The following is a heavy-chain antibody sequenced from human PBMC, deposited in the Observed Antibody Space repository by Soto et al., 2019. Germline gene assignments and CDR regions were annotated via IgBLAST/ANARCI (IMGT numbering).Heavy chain of an antibody. V-gene: IGHV3-30-3*01. Sequence: XESLRLSCAASGFTFSSFSMHWVRQTPGGALDWVAVVSSDGNTKYYADSVRGRFTISRDNSMNTLFLQMSSLRPEDTAVYYCATELGLYRYFDYWGQGTLVTVSS. D-gene: IGHD3-16*02. J-gene: IGHJ4*02. CDR1: GFTFSSFS. CDR3: ATELGLYRYFDY. CDR2: VSSDGNTK.